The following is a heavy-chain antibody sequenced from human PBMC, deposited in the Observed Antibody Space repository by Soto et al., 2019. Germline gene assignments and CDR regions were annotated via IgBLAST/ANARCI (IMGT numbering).Heavy chain of an antibody. CDR1: GGSISSADYY. CDR3: ARAIVVTIGGMDV. D-gene: IGHD5-12*01. CDR2: IYYSGST. Sequence: SETLSLTCTVSGGSISSADYYWSWVRQPPGKGLEWTGYIYYSGSTFVNPSLKSRVTISKDMPRNEFSLRLKSVTAADTAVYYCARAIVVTIGGMDVWGQGTTVTVSS. V-gene: IGHV4-30-4*01. J-gene: IGHJ6*02.